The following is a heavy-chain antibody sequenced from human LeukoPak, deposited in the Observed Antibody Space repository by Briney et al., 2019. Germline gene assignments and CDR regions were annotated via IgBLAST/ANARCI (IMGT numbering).Heavy chain of an antibody. CDR1: GFTFSSYS. V-gene: IGHV3-21*01. CDR2: ISSSSYI. CDR3: ARVGSSWYLDY. J-gene: IGHJ4*02. Sequence: PGRSLRLSCAASGFTFSSYSMNWVRQAPGKGLEWVSSISSSSYIYYADSVKGRFTISRDNAKNSLYLQMNSLRAEDTAVYYCARVGSSWYLDYWGQGTLVTVSS. D-gene: IGHD6-13*01.